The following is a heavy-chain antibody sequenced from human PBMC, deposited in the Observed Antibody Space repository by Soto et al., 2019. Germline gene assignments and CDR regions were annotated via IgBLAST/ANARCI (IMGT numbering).Heavy chain of an antibody. J-gene: IGHJ4*02. Sequence: QVQLVQSGAEVKKPGSSVKVSCKASGGTFSSYTISWVRQAPGQGLEWMGRIIPILGIANYAQKFQGRVTITADKSTSTAYMELSSLRSEDTAVYYCARGLRYFDWLLLDYWGQGTLVTVSS. CDR3: ARGLRYFDWLLLDY. CDR1: GGTFSSYT. V-gene: IGHV1-69*02. CDR2: IIPILGIA. D-gene: IGHD3-9*01.